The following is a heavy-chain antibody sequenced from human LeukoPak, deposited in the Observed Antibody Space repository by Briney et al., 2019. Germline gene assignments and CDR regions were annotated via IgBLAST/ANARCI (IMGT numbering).Heavy chain of an antibody. D-gene: IGHD3-3*01. CDR2: ISGSGGST. J-gene: IGHJ4*02. V-gene: IGHV3-23*01. CDR1: GFTFSSYA. CDR3: AKDVAFLEWLPQVGFDY. Sequence: GGSLRLSCAASGFTFSSYAMSWVRRAPGKGLEWVSAISGSGGSTYYADSVKGRFTISRDNSKNTLYLQMNSLRAEDTAVYYCAKDVAFLEWLPQVGFDYWGQGTLVTVSS.